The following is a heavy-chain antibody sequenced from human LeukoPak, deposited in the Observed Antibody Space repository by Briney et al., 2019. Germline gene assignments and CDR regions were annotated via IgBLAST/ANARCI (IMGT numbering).Heavy chain of an antibody. CDR3: ARGPDYDFWSGYGVDY. CDR1: GYTFTGYY. Sequence: ASVKVSCKASGYTFTGYYIHWVRQAPGQGLEWMGWISAYNGNTNYAQKLQGRVTMTTDTSTSTAYMELRSLRSDDTAVYYCARGPDYDFWSGYGVDYWGQGTLVTVSS. D-gene: IGHD3-3*01. J-gene: IGHJ4*02. V-gene: IGHV1-18*04. CDR2: ISAYNGNT.